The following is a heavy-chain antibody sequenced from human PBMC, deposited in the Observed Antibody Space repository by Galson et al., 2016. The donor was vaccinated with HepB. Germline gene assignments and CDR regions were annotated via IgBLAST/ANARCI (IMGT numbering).Heavy chain of an antibody. CDR1: GYSFTSYW. D-gene: IGHD6-13*01. CDR3: ARPYLGRYSASWYWGFDY. V-gene: IGHV5-51*01. Sequence: QSGAEVKKPGESLKISCKGSGYSFTSYWIGWVRQMPGKGLEWMGFIYPGDSDPTYSPSFQGQVTISADRSISTAYLQWSSLKASDTATYYCARPYLGRYSASWYWGFDYWGQGTLVTVSS. J-gene: IGHJ4*02. CDR2: IYPGDSDP.